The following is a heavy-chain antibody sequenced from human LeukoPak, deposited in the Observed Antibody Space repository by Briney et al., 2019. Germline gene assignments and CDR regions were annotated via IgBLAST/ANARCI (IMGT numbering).Heavy chain of an antibody. CDR1: GFTFSSYE. J-gene: IGHJ4*02. CDR3: ATNVWHYYDSSGYYSPHSDY. D-gene: IGHD3-22*01. CDR2: ISSSGSTI. Sequence: GGSLRLSCAASGFTFSSYEMNWVRQAPGKGLEWVSYISSSGSTIYYADSVKGRFTISRDNSKNTLYLQMNSLRAEDTAVYYCATNVWHYYDSSGYYSPHSDYWGQGTLVTVS. V-gene: IGHV3-48*03.